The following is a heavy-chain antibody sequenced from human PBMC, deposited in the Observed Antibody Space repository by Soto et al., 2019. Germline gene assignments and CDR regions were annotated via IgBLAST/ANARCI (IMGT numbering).Heavy chain of an antibody. CDR2: IIPVFRSI. CDR3: ARDDGWNYRYYDMEV. Sequence: VQLVQSGAEVKTPGSSVKVSCKASGDTFSSYSIAWVRQAPGQGLEWMGGIIPVFRSINYSQKFQGRVTSTADESTTTAYMELTSLRRQDTAVYFCARDDGWNYRYYDMEVWGQGTTVTVS. V-gene: IGHV1-69*12. D-gene: IGHD1-7*01. J-gene: IGHJ6*02. CDR1: GDTFSSYS.